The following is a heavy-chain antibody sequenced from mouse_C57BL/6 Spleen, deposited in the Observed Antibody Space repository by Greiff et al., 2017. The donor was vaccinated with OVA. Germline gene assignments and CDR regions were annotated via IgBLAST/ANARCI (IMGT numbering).Heavy chain of an antibody. D-gene: IGHD2-4*01. Sequence: SGPELVKPGASVKIPCKASGYTFNDYNMDWVKQSHGKSLEWIGDINPNNGGTIYNQKFKGKATLTVDKSSSTAYMELRSLTSEDTAVYYCARKEDYDYAMDYWGQGTSVTVSS. CDR1: GYTFNDYN. V-gene: IGHV1-18*01. J-gene: IGHJ4*01. CDR2: INPNNGGT. CDR3: ARKEDYDYAMDY.